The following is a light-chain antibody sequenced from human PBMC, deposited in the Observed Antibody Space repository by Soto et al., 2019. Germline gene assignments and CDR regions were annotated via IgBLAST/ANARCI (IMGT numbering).Light chain of an antibody. CDR1: QSISSW. Sequence: DIQMTQSPSTLSASVGDRVTITCRASQSISSWLAWYKQKPGKAPKLLIFQASSLKSGVPSRFSGSGSETEYTLTISSLQPDDFATDYCEDYSRSSGLTFGGGTKVEIK. CDR3: EDYSRSSGLT. CDR2: QAS. J-gene: IGKJ4*01. V-gene: IGKV1-5*03.